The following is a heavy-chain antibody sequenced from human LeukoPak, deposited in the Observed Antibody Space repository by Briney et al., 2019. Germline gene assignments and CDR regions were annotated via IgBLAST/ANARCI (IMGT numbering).Heavy chain of an antibody. Sequence: ASVKVSCKASGYTFTGYYMHWVRQAPGQGLEWMGWINPNSGGTNYAQKFQGKVTMTRDTSISTAYMELSRLRSDDTAVYYCARAPIGPYNWFGPWGQGTLVTVSS. CDR2: INPNSGGT. J-gene: IGHJ5*02. CDR3: ARAPIGPYNWFGP. CDR1: GYTFTGYY. V-gene: IGHV1-2*02. D-gene: IGHD3/OR15-3a*01.